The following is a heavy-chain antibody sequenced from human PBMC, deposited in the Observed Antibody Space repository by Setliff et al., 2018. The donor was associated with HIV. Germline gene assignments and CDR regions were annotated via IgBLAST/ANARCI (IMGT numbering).Heavy chain of an antibody. CDR2: INHSGST. J-gene: IGHJ4*02. D-gene: IGHD1-26*01. Sequence: TSETLSLTCAVYGGSFSGYYRSWIRQPPGEGLEWIGEINHSGSTNYNPSLKSRVTISLDTAKNQFSLELTSVTATDTAVYYCTKWARALPLGRDDWGQGTLVTVSS. CDR1: GGSFSGYY. CDR3: TKWARALPLGRDD. V-gene: IGHV4-34*01.